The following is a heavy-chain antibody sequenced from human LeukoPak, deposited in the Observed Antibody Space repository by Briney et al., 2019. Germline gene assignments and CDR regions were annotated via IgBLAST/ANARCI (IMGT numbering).Heavy chain of an antibody. CDR3: TRGIRYYYDSSGYY. CDR2: IRSKAYGGTT. Sequence: PGRSLRLSCAASGFTFSSYAMHWVRQAPGKGLEWVGFIRSKAYGGTTEYAASVKGRFTISRDDSKSIAYLQMNSLKTEDTAVYYCTRGIRYYYDSSGYYWGQGTLVTVSS. CDR1: GFTFSSYA. D-gene: IGHD3-22*01. V-gene: IGHV3-49*04. J-gene: IGHJ4*02.